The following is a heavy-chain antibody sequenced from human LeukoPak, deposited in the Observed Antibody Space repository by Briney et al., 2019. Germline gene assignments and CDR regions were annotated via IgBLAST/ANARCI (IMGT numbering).Heavy chain of an antibody. J-gene: IGHJ4*02. CDR1: GYSFPSYG. CDR2: ISPYNDNT. CDR3: GRHFYGSGTYYHFDY. V-gene: IGHV1-18*01. D-gene: IGHD3-10*01. Sequence: ASVKVSCKASGYSFPSYGISWVRQAPGQGPEWMGWISPYNDNTNYAQKLQGRATLTTDTSTSTAYMELRSLRSDDTAVYYCGRHFYGSGTYYHFDYWGQGTLVTVSS.